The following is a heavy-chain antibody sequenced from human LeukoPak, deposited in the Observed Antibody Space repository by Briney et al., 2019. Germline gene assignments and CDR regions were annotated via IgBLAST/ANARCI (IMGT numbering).Heavy chain of an antibody. J-gene: IGHJ4*02. Sequence: KTGGSLRPSCAASGFTFSGYSMNWVRQAPGEGLEWVSSITGSGSYTYYADSVKGRFTISRDSAKNSLYLQMNSLRAEDTAVYYCATSDSSGYYFSYYWGQGTLVTVSS. CDR1: GFTFSGYS. CDR2: ITGSGSYT. CDR3: ATSDSSGYYFSYY. D-gene: IGHD3-22*01. V-gene: IGHV3-21*01.